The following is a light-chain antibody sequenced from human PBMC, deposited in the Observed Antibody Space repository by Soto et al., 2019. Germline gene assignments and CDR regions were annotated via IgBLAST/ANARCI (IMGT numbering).Light chain of an antibody. CDR3: QQRSNWPTIT. J-gene: IGKJ5*01. CDR2: DAS. Sequence: EIVLTQSPATLSLSPGERATLSCRASQSVSSYLAWYQQKPGQAPRLLXYDASIRANGIPARFSGSGSGTDLTLTISSLEPEDFAVYYCQQRSNWPTITFGQGTRLEIK. V-gene: IGKV3-11*01. CDR1: QSVSSY.